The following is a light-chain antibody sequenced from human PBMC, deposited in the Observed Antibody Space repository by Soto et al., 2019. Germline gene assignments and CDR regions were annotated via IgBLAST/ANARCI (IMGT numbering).Light chain of an antibody. CDR1: SSVIGGYNS. CDR2: DVT. V-gene: IGLV2-8*01. J-gene: IGLJ1*01. CDR3: SSYTDRKNLV. Sequence: QSVLTQSPSASGSPGQSVTISCTGTSSVIGGYNSVSWYQQHPGKAPKVMIYDVTKRPSGVPDRFSGSKSGNTASPTVSALQAEDEADYYCSSYTDRKNLVFGTGTKVTVL.